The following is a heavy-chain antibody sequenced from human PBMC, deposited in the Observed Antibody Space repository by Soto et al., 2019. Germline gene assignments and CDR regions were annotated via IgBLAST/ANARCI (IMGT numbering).Heavy chain of an antibody. Sequence: QVQLMQSGAEVKKPGASVKVSCKASGDTFTDYYINWVRQAPGQGLEWMGTVNPSGGHTTYAQHFLGRVTMTRDTSTSTLYMELTSLTSDVAAIYYCARGGHVVVVTAALDYWGQGTLVTVSS. CDR2: VNPSGGHT. CDR1: GDTFTDYY. J-gene: IGHJ4*02. V-gene: IGHV1-46*01. D-gene: IGHD2-21*02. CDR3: ARGGHVVVVTAALDY.